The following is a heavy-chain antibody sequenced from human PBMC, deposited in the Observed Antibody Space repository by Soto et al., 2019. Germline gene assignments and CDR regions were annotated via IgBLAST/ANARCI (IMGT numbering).Heavy chain of an antibody. CDR1: GFTVSSNY. J-gene: IGHJ6*02. Sequence: VGSLRLSCAASGFTVSSNYMSWVRQAPGKGLEWVSVIYSGGSTYYADSVKGRFTISRDNSKNTLYLQMNSLRAEDTAVYYCARTGSSSSTTQRQRHYYYYGMDVWGQGTTVTVSS. V-gene: IGHV3-53*01. CDR2: IYSGGST. D-gene: IGHD2-2*01. CDR3: ARTGSSSSTTQRQRHYYYYGMDV.